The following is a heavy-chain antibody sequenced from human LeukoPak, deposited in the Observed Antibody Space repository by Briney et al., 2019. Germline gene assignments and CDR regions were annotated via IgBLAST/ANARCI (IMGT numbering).Heavy chain of an antibody. V-gene: IGHV1-69*01. J-gene: IGHJ3*02. CDR3: AADPAGFGAFDI. CDR2: IIPIFGTA. Sequence: SVKVSCKASGGTFSSYAISWVRQAPGQGLEWMGGIIPIFGTANYAQKFQGRVTITADESTSTAYMELNSLTSEDTAIYYCAADPAGFGAFDIWGHGTIVTVSS. D-gene: IGHD3-16*01. CDR1: GGTFSSYA.